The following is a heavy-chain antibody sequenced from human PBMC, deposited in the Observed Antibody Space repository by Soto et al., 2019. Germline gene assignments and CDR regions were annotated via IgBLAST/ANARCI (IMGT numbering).Heavy chain of an antibody. CDR2: INHSGST. CDR3: ARGPSGWYLDAFDI. Sequence: TLSLTCAVYGGSFSGYYWSWIRQPPGKGLEWIGEINHSGSTNYNPSLKSRVTISVDTSKNQFSLKLSSVTAADTAVYYCARGPSGWYLDAFDIWGQGTMVTVSS. J-gene: IGHJ3*02. D-gene: IGHD6-19*01. V-gene: IGHV4-34*01. CDR1: GGSFSGYY.